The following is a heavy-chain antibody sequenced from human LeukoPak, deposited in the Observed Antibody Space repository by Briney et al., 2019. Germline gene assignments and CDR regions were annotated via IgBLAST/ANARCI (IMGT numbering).Heavy chain of an antibody. CDR1: GFTFSSYG. D-gene: IGHD3-10*01. CDR3: ARIGAEHYYYGMDV. Sequence: GGSLRLSCAASGFTFSSYGMHWVRQAPGKGLEWVAVISYDGSNKYYADSVKGRFTISRDNSKNTLYLQMNSLRAEDTAVYYCARIGAEHYYYGMDVWGQGTTVTVSS. V-gene: IGHV3-30*03. J-gene: IGHJ6*02. CDR2: ISYDGSNK.